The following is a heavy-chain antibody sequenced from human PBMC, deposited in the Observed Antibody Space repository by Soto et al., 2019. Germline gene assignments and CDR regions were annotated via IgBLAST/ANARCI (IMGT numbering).Heavy chain of an antibody. CDR2: IYYSGST. CDR1: GGIIHSGDYH. J-gene: IGHJ6*02. V-gene: IGHV4-30-4*01. D-gene: IGHD3-16*02. Sequence: SAPLSLTCTVSGGIIHSGDYHWSLIRQSPGKGLEWIGPIYYSGSTYHNPSLKSRISIPLDTAKNQFSLKANSVAAADTAVYYCARAYRVPSAGAMDVWGQGTKVS. CDR3: ARAYRVPSAGAMDV.